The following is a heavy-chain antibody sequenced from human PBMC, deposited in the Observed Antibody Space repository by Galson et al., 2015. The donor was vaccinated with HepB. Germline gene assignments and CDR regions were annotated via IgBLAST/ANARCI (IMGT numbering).Heavy chain of an antibody. D-gene: IGHD3-3*01. J-gene: IGHJ5*02. CDR1: GDSVSSNSAA. CDR2: TYYRSKWYN. Sequence: CAISGDSVSSNSAAWNWIRQSPSRGLEWLGRTYYRSKWYNDYAVSVKSRITMTRDTSISTAYMELSRLRSDDTAVYYCARVGLEPQKYYDFWSGYYTGTENWFDPWGQGTLVTVSS. V-gene: IGHV6-1*01. CDR3: ARVGLEPQKYYDFWSGYYTGTENWFDP.